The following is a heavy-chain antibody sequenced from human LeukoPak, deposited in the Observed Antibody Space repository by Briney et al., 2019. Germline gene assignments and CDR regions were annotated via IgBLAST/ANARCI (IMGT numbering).Heavy chain of an antibody. D-gene: IGHD2-2*01. CDR2: INAGNGNT. V-gene: IGHV1-3*01. CDR3: ASRREYCSTTSCSATFDI. Sequence: ASVKVSCKASGYTFTTYAMHWVRQAPGQRLEWMGWINAGNGNTKYSQKFQGRVTITRDTSASTAYMELSSLRSEDTAVYYCASRREYCSTTSCSATFDIWGQGTMVTVSS. CDR1: GYTFTTYA. J-gene: IGHJ3*02.